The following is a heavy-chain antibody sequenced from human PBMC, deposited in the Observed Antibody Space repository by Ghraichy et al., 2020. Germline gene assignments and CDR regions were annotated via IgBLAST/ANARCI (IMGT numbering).Heavy chain of an antibody. D-gene: IGHD4-11*01. V-gene: IGHV1-46*01. CDR3: ARDLIVTRGQYYYYGMDV. Sequence: ASVKVSCKASGSTFTSYVIHLVRQAPVQGLEWMGIINPSDHSPSYAQKFQDRVNMATDTSTSTVYMELSSLRSEDTAIYYCARDLIVTRGQYYYYGMDVWGQGTTVTVSS. CDR1: GSTFTSYV. CDR2: INPSDHSP. J-gene: IGHJ6*02.